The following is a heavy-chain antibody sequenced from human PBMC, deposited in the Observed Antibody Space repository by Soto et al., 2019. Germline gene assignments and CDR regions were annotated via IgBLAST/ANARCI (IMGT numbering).Heavy chain of an antibody. J-gene: IGHJ5*02. V-gene: IGHV4-34*01. Sequence: QVQLQQWGAGLLKPSETLSLTCAVYGGSFSGYYWSWIRQPPGKGLEWIGEINHSGSTNYNPSLKSRVTISVDTSKNQFSLKLSSVTAADTAVYYCARRGVTGTTWGLGFDPWGQGTLVTVSS. CDR2: INHSGST. CDR3: ARRGVTGTTWGLGFDP. CDR1: GGSFSGYY. D-gene: IGHD1-7*01.